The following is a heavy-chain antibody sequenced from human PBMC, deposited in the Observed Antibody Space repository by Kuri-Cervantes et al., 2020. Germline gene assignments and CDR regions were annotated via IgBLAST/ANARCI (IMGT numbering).Heavy chain of an antibody. CDR2: ISSSSSYI. D-gene: IGHD6-13*01. Sequence: GESLKISCAASGFTFSSYSMNWVRQAPGKGLEWVSSISSSSSYIYYADSVKGRFTISRDNAKNSLYLQMNSLRAEDTAVYYCARVRLVRAPFDIWGQGTMVTVSS. CDR3: ARVRLVRAPFDI. J-gene: IGHJ3*02. CDR1: GFTFSSYS. V-gene: IGHV3-21*01.